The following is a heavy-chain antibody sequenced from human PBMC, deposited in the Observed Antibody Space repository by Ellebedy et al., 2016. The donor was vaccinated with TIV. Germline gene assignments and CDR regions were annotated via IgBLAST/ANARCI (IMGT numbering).Heavy chain of an antibody. Sequence: GGSLRLSCAASGFTFSDYGMHWVRQAPGKGLEWVAVIWYDGSQIYYADSVKGRFTISRDKSKNTLYLQMNSLRREDTAVYFCARTYGDYYFDYWGQGTLVTVSS. D-gene: IGHD4-17*01. CDR1: GFTFSDYG. CDR3: ARTYGDYYFDY. V-gene: IGHV3-33*08. CDR2: IWYDGSQI. J-gene: IGHJ4*02.